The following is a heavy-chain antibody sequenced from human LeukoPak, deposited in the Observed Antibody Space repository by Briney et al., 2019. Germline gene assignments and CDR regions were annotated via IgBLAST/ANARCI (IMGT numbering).Heavy chain of an antibody. CDR2: IYYSGST. D-gene: IGHD2-15*01. Sequence: ASETLSLTCTVSGGSISSSSYYWGWIRQPPGKGLEWIGSIYYSGSTYYNPSLKSRVTISVDTSKNQFSLKLSSVTAADTAVYYCARDRVVVAANYYYYGMDVWGQGTTVTVSS. J-gene: IGHJ6*02. CDR1: GGSISSSSYY. V-gene: IGHV4-39*07. CDR3: ARDRVVVAANYYYYGMDV.